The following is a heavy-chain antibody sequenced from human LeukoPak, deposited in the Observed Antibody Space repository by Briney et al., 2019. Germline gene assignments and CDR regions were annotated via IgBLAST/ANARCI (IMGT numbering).Heavy chain of an antibody. CDR2: IKHSGST. D-gene: IGHD6-6*01. CDR1: GGSFSGYY. J-gene: IGHJ4*02. V-gene: IGHV4-34*01. CDR3: ATDVIAARIFDH. Sequence: SETLSLTCAAYGGSFSGYYWSWIRQPPGKGLEWIGEIKHSGSTNYNPSLKSRVTISVDTSKNQFSLKLSSVTAADTAVYYCATDVIAARIFDHWGQGTLVTVSS.